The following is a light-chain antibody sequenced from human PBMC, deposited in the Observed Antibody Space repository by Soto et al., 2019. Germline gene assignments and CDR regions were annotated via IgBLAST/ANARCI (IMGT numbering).Light chain of an antibody. CDR3: SSYTSSSTPVV. CDR1: SSDVGGYNY. V-gene: IGLV2-14*01. CDR2: EVS. J-gene: IGLJ2*01. Sequence: QAVVTQPASVSGSPGQSITISCTGTSSDVGGYNYVSWDQQHPGKAPKLMIYEVSNRPSGVSNRFSGSKSGNTASLTISGLQAEDEADYYCSSYTSSSTPVVFGGGTKLTVL.